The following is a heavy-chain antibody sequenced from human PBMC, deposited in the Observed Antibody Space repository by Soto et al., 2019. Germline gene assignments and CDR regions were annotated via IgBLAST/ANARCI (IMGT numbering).Heavy chain of an antibody. V-gene: IGHV4-30-2*01. CDR1: GGSVSSGDFS. CDR3: ARNRSWDGLDF. Sequence: SETLSLTCAVSGGSVSSGDFSWCWIRQPPGKGLEWVGYIYHSGTTYYHPSLKRRLTISLDRSNNQFSLKLASVTAADSAVYFCARNRSWDGLDFWGQGALVTVSS. D-gene: IGHD3-10*01. CDR2: IYHSGTT. J-gene: IGHJ3*01.